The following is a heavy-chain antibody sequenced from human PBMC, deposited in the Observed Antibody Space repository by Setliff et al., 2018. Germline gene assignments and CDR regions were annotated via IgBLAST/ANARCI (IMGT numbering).Heavy chain of an antibody. Sequence: PSETLSLTCTVSGDYISSRYWSWIRQPPGKGLEWIGYISNRGSTDYNPSLKSRVTISEDTSRSQFSLKLTSVTTADTAVYYCALSDHYPFYYDYWGLGTLVTVSS. D-gene: IGHD3-3*01. J-gene: IGHJ4*02. CDR2: ISNRGST. CDR3: ALSDHYPFYYDY. V-gene: IGHV4-59*11. CDR1: GDYISSRY.